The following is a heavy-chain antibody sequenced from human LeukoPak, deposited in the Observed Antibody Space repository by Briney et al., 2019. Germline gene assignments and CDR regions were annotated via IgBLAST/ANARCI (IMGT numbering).Heavy chain of an antibody. CDR2: ISDSGGTT. Sequence: GGSLRLSCAVSGFTFSSFAMSWVRQAPGKGLEWVSAISDSGGTTYYADSVKGRFTISRDNSKNTLYLQMSSLRAEDTAVYYCAKDHGAVADYTDYWGQGTLVTVSS. CDR3: AKDHGAVADYTDY. J-gene: IGHJ4*02. D-gene: IGHD6-19*01. V-gene: IGHV3-23*01. CDR1: GFTFSSFA.